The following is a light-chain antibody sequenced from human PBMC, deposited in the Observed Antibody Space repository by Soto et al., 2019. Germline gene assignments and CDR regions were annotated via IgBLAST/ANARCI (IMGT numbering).Light chain of an antibody. J-gene: IGKJ5*01. CDR3: QQYSNWTPIT. V-gene: IGKV3-15*01. CDR1: QSVSSN. Sequence: EIVMTQSPATLSVSPGERATLSCRASQSVSSNLAWYQQKPGQAPRLLIYGASTRATGIPARFSGSGSGREFTLTISSLQSEDFAVYYCQQYSNWTPITFGQGTRLKIK. CDR2: GAS.